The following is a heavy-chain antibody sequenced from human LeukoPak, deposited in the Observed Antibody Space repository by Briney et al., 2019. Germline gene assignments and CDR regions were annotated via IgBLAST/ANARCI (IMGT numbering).Heavy chain of an antibody. CDR2: INSHGSST. Sequence: PGGSLRLSCAASGFTFSSYWMHWVRQAPGKGLLWVSRINSHGSSTSYADSVKGRFTISRDNAKNTLYLQMNSLRVEDTAVYYCASSPEDGPDYWGQGTLVTVSS. CDR1: GFTFSSYW. J-gene: IGHJ4*02. V-gene: IGHV3-74*01. CDR3: ASSPEDGPDY. D-gene: IGHD5-24*01.